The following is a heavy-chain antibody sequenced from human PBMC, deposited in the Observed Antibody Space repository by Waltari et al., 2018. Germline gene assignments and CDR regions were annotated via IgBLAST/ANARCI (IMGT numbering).Heavy chain of an antibody. CDR3: AGPWGYYSDDGHYLDY. V-gene: IGHV3-30*15. J-gene: IGHJ4*02. D-gene: IGHD3-22*01. CDR2: ISSDSVSK. Sequence: QVQLVESGGGVVQPGTSVRLSCTGSGLTFGHSAMHRVRQAPGKGVEWLAIISSDSVSKFYAESVNGRFTISRDNSKNTMYLEMSALTLEDTAVYYCAGPWGYYSDDGHYLDYWGPGTQVFVSP. CDR1: GLTFGHSA.